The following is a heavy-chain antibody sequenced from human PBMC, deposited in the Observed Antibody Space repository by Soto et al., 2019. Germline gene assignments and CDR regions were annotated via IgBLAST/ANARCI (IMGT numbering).Heavy chain of an antibody. V-gene: IGHV3-23*01. CDR1: GFTFSSYA. D-gene: IGHD5-18*01. CDR2: ISGSGGST. CDR3: AKAPNKQRYTAMVPGAYYYGMDV. Sequence: LRLSCAASGFTFSSYAMSWVRQAPGKGLEWVSAISGSGGSTYYADSVKGRFTISRDNSKNTLYLQMNSLRAEDTAVHYCAKAPNKQRYTAMVPGAYYYGMDVWGQGTTVTVSS. J-gene: IGHJ6*02.